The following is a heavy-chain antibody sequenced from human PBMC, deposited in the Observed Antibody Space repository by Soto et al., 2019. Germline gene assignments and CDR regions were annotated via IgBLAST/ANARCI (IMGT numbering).Heavy chain of an antibody. CDR1: GFTFNNAW. Sequence: GGSLRLSCAASGFTFNNAWMSWVRQAPWKGLEWVGRIRSKTAGGTTDYAAPVKGRFTISREDSKNTLYLQMNSLRTEDTAVYYYNTDLGETWYTFNFDYWGQGTLVTVSS. D-gene: IGHD6-13*01. CDR3: NTDLGETWYTFNFDY. V-gene: IGHV3-15*01. CDR2: IRSKTAGGTT. J-gene: IGHJ4*02.